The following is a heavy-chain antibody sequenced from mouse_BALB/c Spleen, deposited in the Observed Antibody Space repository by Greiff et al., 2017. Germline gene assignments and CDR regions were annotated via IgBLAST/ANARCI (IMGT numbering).Heavy chain of an antibody. J-gene: IGHJ2*01. CDR1: GFTFSSYA. CDR3: ARGNYGSSGDYFDY. Sequence: EVKLMESGGGLVKPGGSLKLSCAASGFTFSSYAMSWVRQTPEKRLEWVASISSGGSTYYPDSVKGRFTISRDNARNILYLQMSSLRSEDTAMYYCARGNYGSSGDYFDYWGQGTTLTVSS. D-gene: IGHD1-1*01. CDR2: ISSGGST. V-gene: IGHV5-6-5*01.